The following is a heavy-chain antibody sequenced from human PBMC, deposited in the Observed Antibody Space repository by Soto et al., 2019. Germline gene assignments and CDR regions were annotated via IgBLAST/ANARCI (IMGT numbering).Heavy chain of an antibody. CDR3: ARYIPGVRYYGMDV. CDR2: IGESGTPT. J-gene: IGHJ6*02. V-gene: IGHV3-23*01. CDR1: GFTFSSYA. D-gene: IGHD2-2*01. Sequence: GGSLRLSCAASGFTFSSYAKKWVRQAPGKGLEWVSLIGESGTPTYYADSVKGRFTISRDNSVNTLFLEMYSLRAEDTAVYYCARYIPGVRYYGMDVWGQGTTVTVSS.